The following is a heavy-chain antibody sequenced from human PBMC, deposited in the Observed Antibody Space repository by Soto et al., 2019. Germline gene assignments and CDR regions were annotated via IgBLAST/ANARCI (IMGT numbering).Heavy chain of an antibody. CDR1: GFTFGNFA. V-gene: IGHV3-30*18. CDR3: AKGKMWDYGSNSKPYFQH. D-gene: IGHD4-17*01. Sequence: QVSLVESGGGVVQPGGSLRLSCAASGFTFGNFAMHWIRQAPGKGPEWVSVVSYEGNINYNLDSVKGRFTVSRDNSRNTLYLQMTRLRPEDTAVYDCAKGKMWDYGSNSKPYFQHWGPGTLVTVSS. CDR2: VSYEGNIN. J-gene: IGHJ1*01.